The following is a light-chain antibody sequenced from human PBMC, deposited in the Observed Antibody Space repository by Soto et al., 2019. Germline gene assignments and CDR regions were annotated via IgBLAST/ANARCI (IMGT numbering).Light chain of an antibody. J-gene: IGKJ4*01. V-gene: IGKV4-1*01. Sequence: DIVMTQSPDSLAVSLGESATISCKSSQSAFYSSNNKDYLARYQQRPGHSPKLLIYWASTRESGVADRLSGSGSETDFTLTINSLEAEDVAVYYCQQYYNTQNTFGRGKKVEI. CDR3: QQYYNTQNT. CDR2: WAS. CDR1: QSAFYSSNNKDY.